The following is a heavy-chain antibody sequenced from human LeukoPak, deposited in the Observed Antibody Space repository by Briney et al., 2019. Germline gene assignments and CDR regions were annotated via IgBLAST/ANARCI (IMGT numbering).Heavy chain of an antibody. Sequence: SETLSLTCTVSGGSISSGSYYWSWIRQPAGKGLEWIGRIYTSGTSTYNPSLKSRVTISADTSKNQFSLRLNSLTTADTAVYYCTRGAGWLIDYWGQGILVTVSS. J-gene: IGHJ4*02. CDR3: TRGAGWLIDY. D-gene: IGHD3-16*01. V-gene: IGHV4-61*02. CDR2: IYTSGTS. CDR1: GGSISSGSYY.